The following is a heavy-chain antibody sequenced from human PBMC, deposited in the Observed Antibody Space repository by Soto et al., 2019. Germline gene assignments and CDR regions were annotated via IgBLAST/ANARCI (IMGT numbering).Heavy chain of an antibody. CDR1: GFTFSSYS. V-gene: IGHV3-48*01. J-gene: IGHJ5*02. CDR2: ISSSSSTI. CDR3: ARDIAAAGTEWFDP. D-gene: IGHD6-13*01. Sequence: EVQLVESGGGLVQPGGSLRLSCAASGFTFSSYSMNWVRQAPGKGLEWVSYISSSSSTIYYADSVKGRFTISRDNAKNSLYLQMNSLRAEDTAVYYCARDIAAAGTEWFDPWGQGTLVTVSS.